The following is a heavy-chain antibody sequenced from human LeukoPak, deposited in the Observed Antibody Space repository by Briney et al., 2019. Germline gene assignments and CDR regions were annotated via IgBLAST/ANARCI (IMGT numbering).Heavy chain of an antibody. Sequence: SQTLSLTCTVPGGSISSGGYYWGWIRQHPGKGLEWIGYIYYSGSTYYNPSLKSRVTISVDTSKNQFSLKLSSVTAADTAVYYCARFAAAYDAFDIWGQGTMVTVSS. V-gene: IGHV4-31*03. CDR1: GGSISSGGYY. CDR2: IYYSGST. J-gene: IGHJ3*02. D-gene: IGHD6-13*01. CDR3: ARFAAAYDAFDI.